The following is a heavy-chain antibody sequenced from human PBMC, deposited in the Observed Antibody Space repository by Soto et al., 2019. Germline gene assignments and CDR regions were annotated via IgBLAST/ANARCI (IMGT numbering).Heavy chain of an antibody. Sequence: QVQLIQSEAEVKKPGSSVRVSCTASGGIFGSHGFSWVRQAPGQRLEWMGGIIPLFGTANYAQRFQGRLAITADESTNTAYMELNTLKSEDTAVYYCATSSRRHCRGDTCYENWFDPWGQGTLVTVSS. J-gene: IGHJ5*02. CDR2: IIPLFGTA. V-gene: IGHV1-69*01. CDR3: ATSSRRHCRGDTCYENWFDP. D-gene: IGHD2-21*02. CDR1: GGIFGSHG.